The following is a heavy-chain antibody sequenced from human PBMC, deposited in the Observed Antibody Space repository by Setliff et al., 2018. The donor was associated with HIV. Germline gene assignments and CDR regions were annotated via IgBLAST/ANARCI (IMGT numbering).Heavy chain of an antibody. D-gene: IGHD3-10*01. CDR3: ASTTSGVSGSYPAHAFDI. V-gene: IGHV4-39*07. CDR2: IYYSGAT. J-gene: IGHJ3*02. Sequence: ETLSLTCTVSGGSISSSSYYWGWIRQPPGKGLEWIGGIYYSGATYYNPSLKSRVTMSVDTSKNQFSLKLTSVTAADTAIYYCASTTSGVSGSYPAHAFDIWGQGTMVTVSS. CDR1: GGSISSSSYY.